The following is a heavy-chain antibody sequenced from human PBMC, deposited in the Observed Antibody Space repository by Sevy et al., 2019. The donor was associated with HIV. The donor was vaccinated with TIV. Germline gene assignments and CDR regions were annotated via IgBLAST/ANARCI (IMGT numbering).Heavy chain of an antibody. J-gene: IGHJ4*02. CDR3: ARDAYSSGPRVFDY. V-gene: IGHV1-18*01. Sequence: TSVKVSCKASGYTFTSYGISWVRQAPGQGLEWMGWISAYNGNTNYAQKLQGRVTMTTDTSTSTAYMELRSLRSDDTDVYYCARDAYSSGPRVFDYWGQGTLVTVSS. CDR2: ISAYNGNT. CDR1: GYTFTSYG. D-gene: IGHD6-19*01.